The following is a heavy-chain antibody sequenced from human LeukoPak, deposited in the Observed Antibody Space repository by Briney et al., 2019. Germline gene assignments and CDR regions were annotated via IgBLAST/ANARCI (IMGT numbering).Heavy chain of an antibody. CDR1: GDSISSDTYY. CDR3: ARRARDWYSPIEY. V-gene: IGHV4-61*02. J-gene: IGHJ4*02. D-gene: IGHD2-21*02. Sequence: SETLSLTCTVSGDSISSDTYYWSWIRQPAGEGLQWIGRTHASGSFMYNPSLKSRLTISIDTSKKQFSLKLSSVTDADTAVYYCARRARDWYSPIEYWGPGTLVTVSS. CDR2: THASGSF.